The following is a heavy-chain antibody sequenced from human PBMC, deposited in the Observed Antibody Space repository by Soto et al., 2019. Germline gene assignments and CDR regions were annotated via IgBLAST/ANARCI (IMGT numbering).Heavy chain of an antibody. D-gene: IGHD2-21*02. V-gene: IGHV4-4*02. CDR2: VYNNGDT. J-gene: IGHJ5*02. Sequence: QVQLQESGPRLVKPSGSLSLTCGVSGGTVASSHWWRWVRQAPGGGLEWIGNVYNNGDTNLNPSLQSRYTISVDKSNNQFSLRLNSLTAADTAVYFCAREIVTAGGSNYFDPWGPGTLVTVSS. CDR3: AREIVTAGGSNYFDP. CDR1: GGTVASSHW.